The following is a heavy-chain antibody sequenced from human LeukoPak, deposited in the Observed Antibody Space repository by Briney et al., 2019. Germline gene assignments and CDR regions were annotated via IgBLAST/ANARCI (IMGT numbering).Heavy chain of an antibody. CDR2: IRSKAYRGTT. V-gene: IGHV3-49*03. CDR1: GFTFGDYT. J-gene: IGHJ4*02. CDR3: TRSICEARSTSCYADY. Sequence: GGSLRLSSTASGFTFGDYTMSWFRQAPGKGLEWVGFIRSKAYRGTTEYAASVKGRFTISRDDSKSIAYLQMNSLKTEDTAVYYCTRSICEARSTSCYADYWGQGTLVTVSS. D-gene: IGHD2-2*01.